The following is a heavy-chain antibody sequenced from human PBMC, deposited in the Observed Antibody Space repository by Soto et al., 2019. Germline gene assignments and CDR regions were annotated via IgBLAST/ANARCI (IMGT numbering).Heavy chain of an antibody. Sequence: QVQLVESGGGVVQPGRSLRLSCAASGFTGSSYAMHWVRQAPGNGLEWVAVISYDGSNKYYADSVKGRFTISRDNSKTTLYLQMSCLSADATAVYYCARVGILTGYYSFHSWGQGTLVTVSS. CDR2: ISYDGSNK. D-gene: IGHD3-9*01. CDR1: GFTGSSYA. CDR3: ARVGILTGYYSFHS. V-gene: IGHV3-30-3*01. J-gene: IGHJ4*02.